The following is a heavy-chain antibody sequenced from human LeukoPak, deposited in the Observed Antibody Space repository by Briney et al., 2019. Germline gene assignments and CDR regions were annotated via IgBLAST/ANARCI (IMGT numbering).Heavy chain of an antibody. V-gene: IGHV5-51*01. J-gene: IGHJ4*02. CDR3: AKQLRGGYSYSDY. CDR2: IYPGDSDI. D-gene: IGHD5-18*01. Sequence: GESLKISCKASGYTFTTNWIGWVRQMPGKGLEWMGIIYPGDSDIRYSPSFQGHVTISADKSINTAYLQWSNLKAPDTAIYYCAKQLRGGYSYSDYWGQGTLVTVSS. CDR1: GYTFTTNW.